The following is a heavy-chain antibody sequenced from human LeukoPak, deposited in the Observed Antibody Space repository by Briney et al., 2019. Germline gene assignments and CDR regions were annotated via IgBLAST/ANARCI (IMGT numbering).Heavy chain of an antibody. J-gene: IGHJ5*02. CDR2: FDPEDGET. D-gene: IGHD3-22*01. V-gene: IGHV1-24*01. Sequence: ASVKVSCRVSGYTLTELSMHWVRQAPGKGLEGMGGFDPEDGETIYAQKFQGRVTITEDTSTDTAYMELSSLRSEDTAVYYCATSVDPYEDWFDPWGQGTLVTVSS. CDR1: GYTLTELS. CDR3: ATSVDPYEDWFDP.